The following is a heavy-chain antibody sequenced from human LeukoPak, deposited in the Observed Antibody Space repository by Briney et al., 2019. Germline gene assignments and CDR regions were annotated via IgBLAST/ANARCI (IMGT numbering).Heavy chain of an antibody. V-gene: IGHV3-30-3*01. D-gene: IGHD3-10*01. J-gene: IGHJ6*03. CDR1: GFTFSSYA. CDR2: ISYDGSNK. Sequence: PGRSLRLSCAASGFTFSSYAMHWVRQAPGKGLEWVAVISYDGSNKYYADSVKGRFTISRDNSKNTLYLQMNSLRAEDTAVYYCARDLGGHVYYYYMDVWGKGTTVTVSS. CDR3: ARDLGGHVYYYYMDV.